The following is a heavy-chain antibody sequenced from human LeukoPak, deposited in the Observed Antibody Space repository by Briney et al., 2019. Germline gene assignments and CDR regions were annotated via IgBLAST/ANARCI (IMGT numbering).Heavy chain of an antibody. Sequence: GGSLRLSCAASGFTFSSYWMHWVRQAPGKGLVWVSRINSDGSSTSYADSVKGRFTISRDNAKNTLYLQMNSLRAEDTAVYYCARVRAGYSSSGGNYYYGMDVWGQGTTVTVSS. CDR2: INSDGSST. D-gene: IGHD6-13*01. CDR1: GFTFSSYW. CDR3: ARVRAGYSSSGGNYYYGMDV. V-gene: IGHV3-74*01. J-gene: IGHJ6*02.